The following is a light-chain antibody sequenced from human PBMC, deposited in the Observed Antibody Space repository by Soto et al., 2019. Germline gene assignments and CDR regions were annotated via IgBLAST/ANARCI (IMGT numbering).Light chain of an antibody. Sequence: EIVMTQSPATLSVSPGERATLSCRASQSVNSNLAWYQQKPGQAPRLLIYGASTRATGIPARFSGSGSDTEFTLTISSLQSEGFAVYYCQQYNNWWTFGQGTKVEI. CDR2: GAS. J-gene: IGKJ1*01. CDR1: QSVNSN. V-gene: IGKV3-15*01. CDR3: QQYNNWWT.